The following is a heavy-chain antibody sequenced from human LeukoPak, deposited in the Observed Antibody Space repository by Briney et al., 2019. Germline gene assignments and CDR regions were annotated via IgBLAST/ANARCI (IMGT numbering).Heavy chain of an antibody. D-gene: IGHD3-22*01. V-gene: IGHV3-30*02. Sequence: GGSLRLSCAASGFTFSSYGMHWVRQAPGRGLEGVAFIRYDGSNKYYADSVKGRFTISRDNSKNTLYLQMNSLRAEDTAVYYCAREPGYYYDSSGLPWGQGTLVTVSS. CDR3: AREPGYYYDSSGLP. CDR2: IRYDGSNK. CDR1: GFTFSSYG. J-gene: IGHJ5*02.